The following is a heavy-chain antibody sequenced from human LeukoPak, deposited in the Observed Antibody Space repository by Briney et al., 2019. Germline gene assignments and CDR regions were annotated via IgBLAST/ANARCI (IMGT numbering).Heavy chain of an antibody. CDR2: IKSKTDGGTT. CDR3: TTATGSYTSIDY. V-gene: IGHV3-15*01. D-gene: IGHD3-10*01. CDR1: GFTSSNAW. J-gene: IGHJ4*02. Sequence: GGSLRLSCAASGFTSSNAWMSWVRQAPGKGLEWVGRIKSKTDGGTTDYAAPVKGRFTISRDDSKNTLFLQMNSLKTEDTAVYYCTTATGSYTSIDYWGQGTLVTVSS.